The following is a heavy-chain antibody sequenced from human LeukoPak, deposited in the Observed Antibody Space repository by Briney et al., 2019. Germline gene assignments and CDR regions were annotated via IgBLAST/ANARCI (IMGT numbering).Heavy chain of an antibody. CDR3: ATGEGRRNLYGSGSYYKGLDY. J-gene: IGHJ4*02. CDR2: ISAYNGNT. D-gene: IGHD3-10*01. Sequence: EASVNLSCTSTVYTFTSYGISWGRHAPGQGLEWMGWISAYNGNTNYSHTLQGRVTMTTVTSTSKAYMELRSLRTDATAVYYCATGEGRRNLYGSGSYYKGLDYWGEGTLVAVSS. CDR1: VYTFTSYG. V-gene: IGHV1-18*01.